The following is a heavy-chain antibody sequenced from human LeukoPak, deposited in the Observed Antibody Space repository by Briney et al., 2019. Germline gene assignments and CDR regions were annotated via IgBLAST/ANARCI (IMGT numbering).Heavy chain of an antibody. Sequence: SETLSLTCAVYGGSFSGYYWSWIRQPPGKGLEWIGEINHSGSTNYNPSLKSRVTISVDTSKNQFSLKLSSVTAADTAVYYCAGRKLRIAAAGTFDYWGQGTLVTVSS. CDR2: INHSGST. J-gene: IGHJ4*02. CDR1: GGSFSGYY. V-gene: IGHV4-34*01. D-gene: IGHD6-13*01. CDR3: AGRKLRIAAAGTFDY.